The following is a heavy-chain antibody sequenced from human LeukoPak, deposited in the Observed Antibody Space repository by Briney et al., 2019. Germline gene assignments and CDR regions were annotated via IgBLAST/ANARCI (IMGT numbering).Heavy chain of an antibody. CDR2: IKQDGSEK. CDR3: ARDYLIGIAVAGTPEVLLGNWYYFDY. Sequence: GGSLRLSCAASGFTFSSYWMSWVRQAPGKGLEWVANIKQDGSEKYYVDPVKGRFTISRDNAKNSLYLQMNSLRAEDTAVYYCARDYLIGIAVAGTPEVLLGNWYYFDYWGQGTLVTVSS. D-gene: IGHD6-19*01. CDR1: GFTFSSYW. V-gene: IGHV3-7*01. J-gene: IGHJ4*02.